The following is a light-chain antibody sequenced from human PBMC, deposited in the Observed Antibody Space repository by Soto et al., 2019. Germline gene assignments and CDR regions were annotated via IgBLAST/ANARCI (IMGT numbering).Light chain of an antibody. V-gene: IGKV1-12*01. CDR1: QGVNKW. CDR2: GAS. J-gene: IGKJ5*01. CDR3: QQANSLPIT. Sequence: LPLTQSLPSVYAPVGARVTITCRASQGVNKWLAWYQQKPGKAPTLLIHGASSLQSGVPPRYSGSGYGTDFTLTISSLQPEDFATYYCQQANSLPITFGQGTRLEIK.